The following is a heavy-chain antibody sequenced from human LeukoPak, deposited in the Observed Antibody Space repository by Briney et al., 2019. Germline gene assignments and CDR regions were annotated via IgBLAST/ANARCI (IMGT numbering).Heavy chain of an antibody. Sequence: ASVKVSCKASGYTFSDYYIHWVRQAPGQGLEWMGRINPNSGDTNYAQKFQGRVTMTRDTSISTAYMDLSSLRSDDTAVYYCARPTLQTLGAWGQGTLVTVSS. D-gene: IGHD3-10*01. CDR2: INPNSGDT. V-gene: IGHV1-2*06. CDR1: GYTFSDYY. J-gene: IGHJ5*02. CDR3: ARPTLQTLGA.